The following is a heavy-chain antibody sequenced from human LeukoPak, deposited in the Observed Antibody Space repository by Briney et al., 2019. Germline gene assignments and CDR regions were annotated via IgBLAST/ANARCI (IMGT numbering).Heavy chain of an antibody. CDR2: IKQDGSET. D-gene: IGHD3-22*01. Sequence: GGSLRLSCAASGFTFRRYWMAWVRQTPGKGLECVANIKQDGSETFYVDSVKGRFTISRDNAKNSLWLQMSSLRAEDTALYFCARADSYDSSVRPDYFDSWGQGILVTVSS. J-gene: IGHJ4*02. CDR3: ARADSYDSSVRPDYFDS. CDR1: GFTFRRYW. V-gene: IGHV3-7*04.